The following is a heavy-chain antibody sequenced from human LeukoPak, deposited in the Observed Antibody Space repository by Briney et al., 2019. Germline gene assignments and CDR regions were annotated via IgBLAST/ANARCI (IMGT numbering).Heavy chain of an antibody. CDR2: IYYSGST. CDR3: ARVYYSNSYDYWYFGL. CDR1: GGSIRSYY. J-gene: IGHJ2*01. D-gene: IGHD6-13*01. V-gene: IGHV4-59*01. Sequence: SETLSLTCTVSGGSIRSYYWSWIRQPPGKGLEWIAYIYYSGSTNYNPSLKSRVTISVDTSKNQFSLKLSPVTAADTAVYYCARVYYSNSYDYWYFGLWGRGTLVTVSS.